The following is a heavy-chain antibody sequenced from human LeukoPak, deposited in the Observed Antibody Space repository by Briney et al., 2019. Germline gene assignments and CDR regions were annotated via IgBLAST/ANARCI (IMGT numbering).Heavy chain of an antibody. CDR3: AKAVGATLKALFDY. CDR2: ISGSGGST. V-gene: IGHV3-23*01. CDR1: GFTFSSYA. Sequence: GGSLRLSCAASGFTFSSYAMSWVRQAPGKGLEWVSAISGSGGSTYYADSVKGRFTISRDNSKNTLYLQMDSLRAEDTAVYYCAKAVGATLKALFDYWGQGTLVTVSS. D-gene: IGHD1-26*01. J-gene: IGHJ4*02.